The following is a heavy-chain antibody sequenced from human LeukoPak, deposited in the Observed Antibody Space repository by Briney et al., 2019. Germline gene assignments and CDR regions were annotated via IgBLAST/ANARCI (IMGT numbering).Heavy chain of an antibody. J-gene: IGHJ4*02. Sequence: PSETLSLTCTVSVGSISSHYWSWIRQPAGKGLEWIGRIYTSGSTNYNPSLKSRVTMSVNTSKIQFTLKLSSVTAADTAVYYCERDPHFWGQGTLVTVSS. CDR2: IYTSGST. CDR3: ERDPHF. V-gene: IGHV4-4*07. CDR1: VGSISSHY.